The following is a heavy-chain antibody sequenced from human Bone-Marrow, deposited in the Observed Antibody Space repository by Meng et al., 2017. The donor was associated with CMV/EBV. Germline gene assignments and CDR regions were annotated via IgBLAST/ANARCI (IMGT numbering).Heavy chain of an antibody. Sequence: SETLSLTCTVSGGSISSGDYYWSWIRQPPGKGLEWIGYIYYSGSTYYNPSLKSRVTISVDTSKNQFSLKLSSVTAADTAVYYCARAPVVRGVIIADAFDIWGQGTRVTVSS. CDR1: GGSISSGDYY. CDR2: IYYSGST. CDR3: ARAPVVRGVIIADAFDI. D-gene: IGHD3-10*01. V-gene: IGHV4-30-4*08. J-gene: IGHJ3*02.